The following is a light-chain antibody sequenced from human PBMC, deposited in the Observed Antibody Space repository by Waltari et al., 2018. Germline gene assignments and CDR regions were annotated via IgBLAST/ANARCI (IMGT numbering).Light chain of an antibody. V-gene: IGLV2-11*01. CDR1: SSDISGYNY. CDR3: SSYTGSNTGF. Sequence: QAALTQPPSVSGSPGQSVTISCTGASSDISGYNYVSWYQQHPGKAPKLMIYDVTKRPSGISDRFSGAKSGNTASLTISGLQAEDEADYYCSSYTGSNTGFFGGGTRLTVL. J-gene: IGLJ2*01. CDR2: DVT.